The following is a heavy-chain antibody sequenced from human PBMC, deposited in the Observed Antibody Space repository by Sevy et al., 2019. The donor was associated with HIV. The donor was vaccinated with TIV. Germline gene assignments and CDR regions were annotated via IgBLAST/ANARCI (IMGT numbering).Heavy chain of an antibody. V-gene: IGHV4-59*13. D-gene: IGHD6-13*01. CDR2: IYYSGRA. CDR1: GGSISSYF. Sequence: SETLSLTCTVSGGSISSYFWSWIRQPPGKGLEWIGYIYYSGRATYNPSLKSRVTISVDTSKNQFSLRLNSVTAADTAVYYCARGQQQLEAESYYGMYVWGQGTTVTVSS. CDR3: ARGQQQLEAESYYGMYV. J-gene: IGHJ6*02.